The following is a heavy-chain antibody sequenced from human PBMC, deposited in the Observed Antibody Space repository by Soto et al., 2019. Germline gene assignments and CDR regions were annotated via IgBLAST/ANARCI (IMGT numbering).Heavy chain of an antibody. V-gene: IGHV3-23*01. J-gene: IGHJ4*02. Sequence: EVQLLESGGGLVQPGGSLRLSCAASGFTFSSYGMSWVRQAPGKGLEWASGISGSGGSTYYADSVKGRFTISRDNSKNTLYLQMNSLRAEDTAVYYCAKTRGSYSEFDYWGQGTLVTVSS. CDR2: ISGSGGST. CDR3: AKTRGSYSEFDY. D-gene: IGHD4-4*01. CDR1: GFTFSSYG.